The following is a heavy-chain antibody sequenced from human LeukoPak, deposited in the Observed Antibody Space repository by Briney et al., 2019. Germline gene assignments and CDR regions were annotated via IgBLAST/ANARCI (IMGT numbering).Heavy chain of an antibody. D-gene: IGHD3-22*01. V-gene: IGHV3-33*08. CDR1: GFTFSSYW. J-gene: IGHJ4*02. Sequence: GGSLRLSCAASGFTFSSYWMHWVRQAPGKGLEWVAVIWYDGSNKYYADSVKGRFTISRDNSKNTLYLQMNSLRAEDTAVYYCARNPETYYYDSSGYYFDYWGQGTLVTVSS. CDR2: IWYDGSNK. CDR3: ARNPETYYYDSSGYYFDY.